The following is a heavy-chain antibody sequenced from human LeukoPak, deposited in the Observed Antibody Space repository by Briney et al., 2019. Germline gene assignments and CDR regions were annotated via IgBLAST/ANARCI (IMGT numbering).Heavy chain of an antibody. D-gene: IGHD3-22*01. CDR3: AKRGVVIRVILVGFHKEAYYFDS. Sequence: GGSLRLSCAVSGITLSNYGMTWVRQAPGKGLEWVAGISDSGGRTNYADSVTGRFTISRDNPKNTLYLQMNSLRAEDTAVYFCAKRGVVIRVILVGFHKEAYYFDSWGQGALVTVSS. V-gene: IGHV3-23*01. CDR2: ISDSGGRT. J-gene: IGHJ4*02. CDR1: GITLSNYG.